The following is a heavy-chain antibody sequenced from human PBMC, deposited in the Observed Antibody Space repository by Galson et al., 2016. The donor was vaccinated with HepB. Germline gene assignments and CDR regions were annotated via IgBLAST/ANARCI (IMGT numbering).Heavy chain of an antibody. V-gene: IGHV3-23*01. CDR3: AKLDCGRNCPRDY. CDR2: ISGNGVGT. Sequence: SLRLSCAASGFTFSNYGMSWVRQAPGKGLEWVSHISGNGVGTYYADSVKGRFTISRDNSKNTLFLQMNSLRVEDTAVYYCAKLDCGRNCPRDYWGQGTQVTVSS. D-gene: IGHD2-21*02. J-gene: IGHJ4*02. CDR1: GFTFSNYG.